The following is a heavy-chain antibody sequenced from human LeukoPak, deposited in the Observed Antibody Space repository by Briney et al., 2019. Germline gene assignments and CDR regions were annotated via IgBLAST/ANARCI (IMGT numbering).Heavy chain of an antibody. J-gene: IGHJ3*02. Sequence: KPSETLSLTCNVSGGSVSRSSYYWGWLRQPPGKGLEWIGNIYYSGSTYYNPSLKSRVTMSVDTSKNQFSLKLSSVTAADTAVYYCARDYPPTVVTPHDAFDIWGQGTMVTVSS. CDR2: IYYSGST. CDR1: GGSVSRSSYY. CDR3: ARDYPPTVVTPHDAFDI. V-gene: IGHV4-39*07. D-gene: IGHD4-23*01.